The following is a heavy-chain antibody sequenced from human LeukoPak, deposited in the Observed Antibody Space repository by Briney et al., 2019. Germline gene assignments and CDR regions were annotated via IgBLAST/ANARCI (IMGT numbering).Heavy chain of an antibody. J-gene: IGHJ4*02. CDR3: AKDLAALWTTFDY. Sequence: GGSLRLSCAASGFTLSSYAMSWVRQAPGKGLEWVSAISGSGGSTYYADSVKGRFTISRDNSKNTLYLQMNSLRAEDTAVYYCAKDLAALWTTFDYWGQGTLVTVSS. D-gene: IGHD3/OR15-3a*01. CDR1: GFTLSSYA. CDR2: ISGSGGST. V-gene: IGHV3-23*01.